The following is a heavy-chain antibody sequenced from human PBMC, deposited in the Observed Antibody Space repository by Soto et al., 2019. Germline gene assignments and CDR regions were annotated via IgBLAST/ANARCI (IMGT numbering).Heavy chain of an antibody. CDR1: GGSISSGGYY. CDR3: ARGGPRTYYDFWSGYYPFDY. V-gene: IGHV4-31*03. J-gene: IGHJ4*02. CDR2: IYYSGST. Sequence: SETLSLTCTVSGGSISSGGYYWSWIRQHPGKGLEWIGYIYYSGSTYYNPSLKSRVTISVDTSKNQFSLKLSSVTAADTAVYYCARGGPRTYYDFWSGYYPFDYWGQGTLVTVSS. D-gene: IGHD3-3*01.